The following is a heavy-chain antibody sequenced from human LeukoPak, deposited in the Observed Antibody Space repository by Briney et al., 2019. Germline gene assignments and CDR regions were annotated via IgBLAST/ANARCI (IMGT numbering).Heavy chain of an antibody. CDR2: IYSDNT. J-gene: IGHJ6*03. CDR1: GFTVSSNS. Sequence: GGSLRLSCTVSGFTVSSNSMSWVRQAPGKGLEWVSFIYSDNTHYSDSVKGRFTISRDNSKNTLSLQMNSLRPEDTAVYYCARAHLSSSSTDYMDVWGKGTTVTVSS. CDR3: ARAHLSSSSTDYMDV. D-gene: IGHD6-6*01. V-gene: IGHV3-66*03.